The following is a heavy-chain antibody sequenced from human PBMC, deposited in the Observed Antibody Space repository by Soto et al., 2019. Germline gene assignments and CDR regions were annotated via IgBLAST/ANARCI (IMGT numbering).Heavy chain of an antibody. CDR3: ARDSITMVRGADDDFDI. D-gene: IGHD3-10*01. V-gene: IGHV4-4*07. CDR2: IYTSGST. CDR1: GGSISSYY. Sequence: QVQLQESGPGLVKPSETLSLTCTVSGGSISSYYWSWIRQPAGKGLEWIGRIYTSGSTNYNPSLKGRVPMSVDTSKNPFSLKLSSVTAADTAAYYCARDSITMVRGADDDFDIWGQGTIVTVSS. J-gene: IGHJ3*02.